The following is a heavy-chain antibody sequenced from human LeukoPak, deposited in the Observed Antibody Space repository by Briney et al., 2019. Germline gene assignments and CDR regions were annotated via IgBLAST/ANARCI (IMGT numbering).Heavy chain of an antibody. Sequence: PSETLSLTCTVSGGSISSYYWSWIRQPPGKGLEWIGYIYYSGSTNYNPSLKSRVTISVDTSKNQFSLKLSSVTAADTAVYYCARLIAAAGIDWFDPWGQGTLVTVSS. CDR2: IYYSGST. D-gene: IGHD6-13*01. CDR3: ARLIAAAGIDWFDP. V-gene: IGHV4-59*01. CDR1: GGSISSYY. J-gene: IGHJ5*02.